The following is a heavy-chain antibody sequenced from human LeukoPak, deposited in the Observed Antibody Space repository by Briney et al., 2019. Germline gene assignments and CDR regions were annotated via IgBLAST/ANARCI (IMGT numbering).Heavy chain of an antibody. Sequence: SETLSLTCTVSGGSVASGFYRWSWIRQYPGKGLEWIGSFHYGGNTYYNPSLKSRVTISVDASKNQFSLKLSSVTAADAAVYYCARGHDFWSGTLGYYFDYWGQGTLVTVSS. CDR1: GGSVASGFYR. V-gene: IGHV4-39*07. D-gene: IGHD3-3*01. CDR2: FHYGGNT. CDR3: ARGHDFWSGTLGYYFDY. J-gene: IGHJ4*02.